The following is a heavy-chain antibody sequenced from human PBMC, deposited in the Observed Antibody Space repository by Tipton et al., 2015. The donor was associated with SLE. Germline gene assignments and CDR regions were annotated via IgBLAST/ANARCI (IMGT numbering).Heavy chain of an antibody. D-gene: IGHD6-19*01. J-gene: IGHJ3*02. CDR2: ISYDGSNK. CDR1: GFTFSSYA. Sequence: SLRLSCAASGFTFSSYAMHWVRQAPGKGLEWVAVISYDGSNKYYADSVKGRFTISRDNSKNTLYLQMNSLRAEDTAVYYCARDGLDAFDIWGQGTTVTVSS. CDR3: ARDGLDAFDI. V-gene: IGHV3-30*04.